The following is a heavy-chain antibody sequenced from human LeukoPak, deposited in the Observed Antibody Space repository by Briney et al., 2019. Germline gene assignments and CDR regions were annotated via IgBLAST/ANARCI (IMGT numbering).Heavy chain of an antibody. CDR3: AIIAGYWYYYYYYMDV. D-gene: IGHD3-22*01. Sequence: GASVKVSCKASGYTFTSYDINWVRQATGQGLEWMGWMNPNSGNTGYAQKFQGRVAMTRNTSISTAYMELSSLRSEDTAVYYCAIIAGYWYYYYYYMDVWGKGTTVTVSS. CDR1: GYTFTSYD. V-gene: IGHV1-8*01. CDR2: MNPNSGNT. J-gene: IGHJ6*03.